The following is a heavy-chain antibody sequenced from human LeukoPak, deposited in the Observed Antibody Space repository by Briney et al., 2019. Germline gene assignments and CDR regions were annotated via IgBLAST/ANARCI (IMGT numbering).Heavy chain of an antibody. CDR1: GFTFSSYW. V-gene: IGHV3-74*01. D-gene: IGHD6-25*01. CDR2: INSDGSST. CDR3: ARGAADGYYFDY. J-gene: IGHJ4*02. Sequence: GGSLRLSCAASGFTFSSYWMHWVRQAPGKGLVWVSRINSDGSSTSYADSVKGRFTIPRDNAKNTLYLQMNSLRAEDTAVYYCARGAADGYYFDYWGQGTLVTVSS.